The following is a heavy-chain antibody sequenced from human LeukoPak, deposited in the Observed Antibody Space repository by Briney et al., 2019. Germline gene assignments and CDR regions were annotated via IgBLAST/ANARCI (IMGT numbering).Heavy chain of an antibody. V-gene: IGHV3-30*03. J-gene: IGHJ4*02. D-gene: IGHD4-17*01. CDR2: ISFNGRDQ. CDR3: AREISGTVTHDY. CDR1: GFGFSAYG. Sequence: GRSLRLSCVDSGFGFSAYGMQWVRQAPGKGLDWVAVISFNGRDQFYADSVKGRFIISRDNSMNTLYLQMNSLRAEDTAVYYCAREISGTVTHDYWGQGTLVTVSS.